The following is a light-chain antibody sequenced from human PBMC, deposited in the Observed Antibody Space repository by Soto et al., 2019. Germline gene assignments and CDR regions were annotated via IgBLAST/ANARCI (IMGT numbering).Light chain of an antibody. CDR3: QQSYGTPII. J-gene: IGKJ5*01. CDR1: QSISSY. CDR2: AAS. V-gene: IGKV1-39*01. Sequence: DIQMTQSPSSLSASVGHRPTITSRASQSISSYLNWYQHKPGKAPKLLIYAASSLQSGVTSRFSGSGSGTDFTLTISSLQPEDSATYYCQQSYGTPIIFGQGTRVEIK.